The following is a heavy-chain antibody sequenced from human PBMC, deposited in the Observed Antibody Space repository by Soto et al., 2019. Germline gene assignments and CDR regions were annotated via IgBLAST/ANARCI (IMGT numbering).Heavy chain of an antibody. CDR2: ISGSGDST. Sequence: EVQLLESGGGLVQPGGSLRLSCAASGLTFSNYVMSWVRQAPGKVLEWLSGISGSGDSTYYADSVKGRFTISRDDSKNTLYLQTNSLRGEDTAVYYCATRNYYDSRSYYYYYFDYWGQGTMVTVSS. V-gene: IGHV3-23*01. CDR1: GLTFSNYV. CDR3: ATRNYYDSRSYYYYYFDY. J-gene: IGHJ4*02. D-gene: IGHD3-22*01.